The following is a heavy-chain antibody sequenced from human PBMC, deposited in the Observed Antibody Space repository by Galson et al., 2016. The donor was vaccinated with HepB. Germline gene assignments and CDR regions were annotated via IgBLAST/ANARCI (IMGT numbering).Heavy chain of an antibody. D-gene: IGHD4-17*01. CDR2: INGGGNLP. CDR1: GFTFNNYA. J-gene: IGHJ5*01. CDR3: AKDRRWNSGANAYGWFDS. Sequence: SLRLSCAASGFTFNNYAMSWARQAPGKELEWVSSINGGGNLPYYADSVKGRFTISRDNSRSTLFLQMNSLRSEDSAIYFCAKDRRWNSGANAYGWFDSWGQGALVTVSS. V-gene: IGHV3-23*01.